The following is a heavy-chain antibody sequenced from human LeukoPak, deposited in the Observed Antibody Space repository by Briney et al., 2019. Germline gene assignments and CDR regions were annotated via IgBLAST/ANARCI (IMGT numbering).Heavy chain of an antibody. Sequence: GGSLRLSCAASGFTVSSNYMSWVRQAPGKGLEWVSVIYSGGSTYYADSVKGRFTISRDNSKNTLYLQMNSLRAEDTAVYYCARRSWSSIIDYWGQGTLVTVSS. CDR3: ARRSWSSIIDY. CDR2: IYSGGST. V-gene: IGHV3-53*01. J-gene: IGHJ4*02. CDR1: GFTVSSNY. D-gene: IGHD6-13*01.